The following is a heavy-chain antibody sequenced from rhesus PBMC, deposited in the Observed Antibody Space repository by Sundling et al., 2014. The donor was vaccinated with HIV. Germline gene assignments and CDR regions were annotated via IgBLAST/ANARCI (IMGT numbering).Heavy chain of an antibody. CDR3: AKDLGYKYGLENYFDY. Sequence: EVQLVETGGGLVQPGGSLKLSCITSGFTFSRYGMSWVRQVPGKGLEWVSGISSGGHDTYYTDSVKGRFTISRDNSKNTLSLQMNSLRPEDTAVYYCAKDLGYKYGLENYFDYWGQGVLVTVSS. D-gene: IGHD5-36*01. J-gene: IGHJ4*01. CDR1: GFTFSRYG. CDR2: ISSGGHDT. V-gene: IGHV3-103*01.